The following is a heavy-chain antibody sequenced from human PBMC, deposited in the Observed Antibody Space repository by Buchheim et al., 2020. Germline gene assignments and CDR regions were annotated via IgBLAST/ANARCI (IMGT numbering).Heavy chain of an antibody. CDR2: INPNSGDT. V-gene: IGHV1-2*02. D-gene: IGHD6-13*01. Sequence: QVQLVQSGAEVKKPGASVKVSCKASGYTFTGYYMHWVRQAPGQGLEWMAWINPNSGDTNYAQKFQGRVTVTRDTSISTAYMELSSLTSDDTAMYYCARGDSNSWSVLYYCDYWGQGTL. CDR1: GYTFTGYY. J-gene: IGHJ4*02. CDR3: ARGDSNSWSVLYYCDY.